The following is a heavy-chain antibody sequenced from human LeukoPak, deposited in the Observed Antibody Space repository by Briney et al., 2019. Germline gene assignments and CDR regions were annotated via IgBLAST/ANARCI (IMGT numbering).Heavy chain of an antibody. V-gene: IGHV1-58*02. CDR2: IVVGSGNT. D-gene: IGHD2-2*01. J-gene: IGHJ3*02. CDR3: ATGPLYCSSTSCYLRRGDAFDI. Sequence: SVKVSCKASGFTFTSSAMQWVRQARGQRLEWIGWIVVGSGNTNYAQKFQERVTITRDMSTSTAYMELSSLRSEDTAVYYCATGPLYCSSTSCYLRRGDAFDIWGQGTMVTVSS. CDR1: GFTFTSSA.